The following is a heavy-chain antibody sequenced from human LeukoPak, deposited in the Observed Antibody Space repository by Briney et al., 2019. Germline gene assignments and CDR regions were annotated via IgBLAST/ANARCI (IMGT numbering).Heavy chain of an antibody. J-gene: IGHJ4*02. CDR1: GFTLSRYW. D-gene: IGHD2-2*01. Sequence: PGGSLRLSCVASGFTLSRYWMHWVRQAPGKGLVWVSHINTDGSCTSYADSVKGRFTISRDNAKNTLYLQMNSLRAEDTAVYYCARFGWVPPAHFDYWGQGTLVTVPS. CDR2: INTDGSCT. CDR3: ARFGWVPPAHFDY. V-gene: IGHV3-74*01.